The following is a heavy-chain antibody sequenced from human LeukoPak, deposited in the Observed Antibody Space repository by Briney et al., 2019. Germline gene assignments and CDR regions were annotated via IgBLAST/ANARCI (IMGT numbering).Heavy chain of an antibody. D-gene: IGHD6-19*01. CDR2: IYYSGST. CDR1: GGSINGYY. J-gene: IGHJ4*02. Sequence: PSETLSLTCTVSGGSINGYYWSWIQQPPGKGLEWIGYIYYSGSTNYNPSLKSRVTISVDTSKNQFSLKLTSVTAADTAVYYCARGGSVAENFDYWGQGTLVAVSS. CDR3: ARGGSVAENFDY. V-gene: IGHV4-59*01.